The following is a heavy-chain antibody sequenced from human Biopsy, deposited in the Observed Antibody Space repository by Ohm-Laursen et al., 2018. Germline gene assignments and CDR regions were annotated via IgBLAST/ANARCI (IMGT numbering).Heavy chain of an antibody. Sequence: SLRLSCTASGFTFTTTWMTWVRQAPGKGLEWVANINGDGSGKNYLDSVKGRFSISRDNAKNSLYLQMNSLRVEGTALYYCATGFAVRFWGREPWSPSPQ. CDR2: INGDGSGK. D-gene: IGHD3-10*01. J-gene: IGHJ4*02. CDR3: ATGFAVRF. CDR1: GFTFTTTW. V-gene: IGHV3-7*01.